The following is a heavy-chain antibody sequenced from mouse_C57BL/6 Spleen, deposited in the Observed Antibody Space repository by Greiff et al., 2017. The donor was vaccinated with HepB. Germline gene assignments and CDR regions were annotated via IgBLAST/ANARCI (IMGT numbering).Heavy chain of an antibody. J-gene: IGHJ1*03. Sequence: XVKLVESGGGLVQPGGSLKLSYAASGFTFSDYGMAWVRQAPRKGPEWVAFISNLAYSIYYADTVTGRFTISRENAKNTLYLEMSSLRSEDTAMYYCARLGLYWYFDVWGTGTTVTVSS. D-gene: IGHD4-1*01. V-gene: IGHV5-15*01. CDR2: ISNLAYSI. CDR3: ARLGLYWYFDV. CDR1: GFTFSDYG.